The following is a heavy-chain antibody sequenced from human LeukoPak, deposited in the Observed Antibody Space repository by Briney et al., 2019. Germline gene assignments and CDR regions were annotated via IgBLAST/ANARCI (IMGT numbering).Heavy chain of an antibody. J-gene: IGHJ4*02. D-gene: IGHD3-22*01. CDR2: ISSSSYI. CDR3: AKDIGYDSSGYPDY. V-gene: IGHV3-21*04. Sequence: GGSLRLSCAASGFTFSSYSMNWVRQAPGKGLEWVSSISSSSYIYYADSVKGRFTISRDNAKNSLYLQMNSLRAEDTALYYCAKDIGYDSSGYPDYWGQGTLVTVSS. CDR1: GFTFSSYS.